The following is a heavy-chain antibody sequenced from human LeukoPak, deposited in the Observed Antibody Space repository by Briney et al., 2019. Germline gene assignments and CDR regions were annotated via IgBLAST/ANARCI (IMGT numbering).Heavy chain of an antibody. CDR1: GYSISSGYY. J-gene: IGHJ3*02. D-gene: IGHD6-13*01. Sequence: SETLSLTCTVSGYSISSGYYWGWIRQPPGKGLEWIGSIYYSGTTYYNPSLKSRVTISVDTSKNQFSLKLSSVTAADTAVYYCARVGSSWYGNIWGQGTMVSVSS. CDR2: IYYSGTT. V-gene: IGHV4-38-2*02. CDR3: ARVGSSWYGNI.